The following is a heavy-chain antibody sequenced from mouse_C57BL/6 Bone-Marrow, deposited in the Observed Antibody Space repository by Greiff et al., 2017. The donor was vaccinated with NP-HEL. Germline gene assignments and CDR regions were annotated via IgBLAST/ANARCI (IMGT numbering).Heavy chain of an antibody. CDR3: ARFGYRGFAY. J-gene: IGHJ3*01. Sequence: EVKLMESGPELVKPGASVKMSCKASGYTFTDYNMHWVKQSHGKSLEWIGYINPNNGGTSYNQKFKGKATLTVNKSSSTAYMELRSLTSEDSAVYYCARFGYRGFAYWGKGTLVTVSA. CDR2: INPNNGGT. CDR1: GYTFTDYN. D-gene: IGHD2-2*01. V-gene: IGHV1-22*01.